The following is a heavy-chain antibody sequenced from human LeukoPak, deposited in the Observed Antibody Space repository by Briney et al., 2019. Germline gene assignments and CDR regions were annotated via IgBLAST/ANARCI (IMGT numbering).Heavy chain of an antibody. D-gene: IGHD3-22*01. CDR2: ISSSSSYI. V-gene: IGHV3-21*01. J-gene: IGHJ4*02. CDR1: GFTFSSYS. CDR3: ARSSYEDYYDSSGAFDY. Sequence: TGGSLRLSCAASGFTFSSYSMNWVRQAPGKGLEWVSSISSSSSYIYYADSVKGRFTISRDNGKNSQYLQMNNLRAEDTAVYYCARSSYEDYYDSSGAFDYWGQGTLVTVSS.